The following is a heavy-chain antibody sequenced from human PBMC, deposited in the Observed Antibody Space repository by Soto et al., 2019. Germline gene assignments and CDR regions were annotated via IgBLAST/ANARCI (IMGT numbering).Heavy chain of an antibody. CDR3: ARDHTTVTFPNWFDP. V-gene: IGHV3-23*01. CDR2: ISGSGGSI. CDR1: GFTFSSYA. Sequence: HPGGSLRLSCAASGFTFSSYAMSWVRQAPGKGLEWVSAISGSGGSIYYADSVKGRFTISRDNAKNSLYLQMNSLRAEDTAVYYCARDHTTVTFPNWFDPWGQGTLVTVSS. J-gene: IGHJ5*02. D-gene: IGHD4-17*01.